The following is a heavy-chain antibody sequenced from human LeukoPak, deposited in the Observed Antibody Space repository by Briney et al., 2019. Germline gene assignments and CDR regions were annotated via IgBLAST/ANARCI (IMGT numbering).Heavy chain of an antibody. V-gene: IGHV4-61*01. Sequence: SETLSLTCTVSGGSFSSGTYYGGWVRQPPGRGLGWVGYIYYSGTTNYNPSLKSRVTISVDTSKNQFSLKLSSVTAADTAVYYCARDRVRGNSNPYFDYWGQGTLVTVSS. CDR3: ARDRVRGNSNPYFDY. CDR2: IYYSGTT. CDR1: GGSFSSGTYY. D-gene: IGHD4-11*01. J-gene: IGHJ4*02.